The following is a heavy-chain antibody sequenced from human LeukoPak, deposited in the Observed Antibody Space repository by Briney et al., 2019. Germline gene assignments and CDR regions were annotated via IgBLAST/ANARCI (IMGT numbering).Heavy chain of an antibody. CDR3: ARHSNYDFWSGYYSPNFDY. V-gene: IGHV4-38-2*01. CDR1: GYSISSGYY. CDR2: IYHSGST. Sequence: SETLSLTCAVSGYSISSGYYWGWIRQPTGKGLEWIGSIYHSGSTYYNPSLKSRVTISVDTSKNQFSLKLSSVTAADTAVYYCARHSNYDFWSGYYSPNFDYWGQGTLVTVSS. D-gene: IGHD3-3*01. J-gene: IGHJ4*02.